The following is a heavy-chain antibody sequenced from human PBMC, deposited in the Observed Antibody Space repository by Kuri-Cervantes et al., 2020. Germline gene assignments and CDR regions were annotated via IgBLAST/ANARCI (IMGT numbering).Heavy chain of an antibody. CDR3: ARGRNGDTTSPP. CDR2: INHSGST. V-gene: IGHV4-34*01. D-gene: IGHD1-14*01. J-gene: IGHJ5*02. CDR1: GGSFSGYY. Sequence: SETLSLTCAVYGGSFSGYYWSWIRQPPGKGLEWIGEINHSGSTNYNPSLKSRVTISVDTSKNQFSLKLSSVTAADTAVYYCARGRNGDTTSPPWGQGTLVTVSS.